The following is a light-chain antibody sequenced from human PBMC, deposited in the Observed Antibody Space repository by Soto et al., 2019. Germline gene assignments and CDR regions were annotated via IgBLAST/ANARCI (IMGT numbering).Light chain of an antibody. J-gene: IGLJ1*01. CDR2: ENN. V-gene: IGLV2-23*01. Sequence: QSALTQPASVSGSPGQSITISCTGTSSDVGSYNLVSWYQHHPGKAPKLMIYENNKRPSVVSNRFSGSKSANTAPLTISRLETDEAAYYYCCSYAGINPFVFGTGTKVTVL. CDR1: SSDVGSYNL. CDR3: CSYAGINPFV.